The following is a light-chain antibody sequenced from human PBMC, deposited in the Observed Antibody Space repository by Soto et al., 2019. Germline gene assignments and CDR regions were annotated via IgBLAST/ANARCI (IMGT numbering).Light chain of an antibody. CDR2: KVS. J-gene: IGKJ1*01. Sequence: DVVMTQSPLSLPVTLGQPASISCRSSQSLVHTDGNTYLSWFQQRPGQSPRRLIYKVSNRDSGVPDRISGSGSGTGFTLRISRVEAEDVGIYYCMQGTHWPWTFGQGTKVDIK. V-gene: IGKV2-30*02. CDR3: MQGTHWPWT. CDR1: QSLVHTDGNTY.